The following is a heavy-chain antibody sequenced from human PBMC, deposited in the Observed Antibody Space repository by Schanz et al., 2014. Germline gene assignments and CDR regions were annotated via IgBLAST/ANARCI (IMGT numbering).Heavy chain of an antibody. D-gene: IGHD2-21*01. J-gene: IGHJ4*02. V-gene: IGHV3-33*01. CDR3: AREDCSATSCYFRY. CDR1: GFTFISYD. Sequence: VHLLESGGGLVQPGGSLRLSCAASGFTFISYDIHWVRQAPGKGLEWVAVIRYDGRNKNFVDSVKGRFTIARDNSKNTLFLQMDSLRVEDTAVYYCAREDCSATSCYFRYWGQGTLVTVSS. CDR2: IRYDGRNK.